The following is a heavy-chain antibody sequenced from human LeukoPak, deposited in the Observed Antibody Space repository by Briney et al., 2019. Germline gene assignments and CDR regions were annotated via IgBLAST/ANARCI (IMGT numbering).Heavy chain of an antibody. D-gene: IGHD5-12*01. CDR1: GGSISGYY. V-gene: IGHV4-59*01. CDR2: IYYSGST. J-gene: IGHJ3*02. Sequence: SETLSLTCTVSGGSISGYYWTWIRQPAGKGLEWIGYIYYSGSTNYNPSLRSRVTISVDTSKNQFSLKLSSVTAADTAVYYCARVLGGYSGYDDAFDIWGQGTMVTVSS. CDR3: ARVLGGYSGYDDAFDI.